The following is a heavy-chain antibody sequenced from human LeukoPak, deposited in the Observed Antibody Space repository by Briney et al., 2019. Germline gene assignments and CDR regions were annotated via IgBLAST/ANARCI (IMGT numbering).Heavy chain of an antibody. V-gene: IGHV3-30-3*01. D-gene: IGHD2-15*01. CDR3: AKVMPPGRIRFYSYYMDV. CDR2: ISYDGSNK. CDR1: GFTFSSYA. Sequence: GRSLRLSCAASGFTFSSYAMHWVRQAPGKGLEWVAVISYDGSNKYYADSVKGRFTISRDKSKNTLSLQMNGLRVEDTAVYYRAKVMPPGRIRFYSYYMDVWGKRTTVTVS. J-gene: IGHJ6*03.